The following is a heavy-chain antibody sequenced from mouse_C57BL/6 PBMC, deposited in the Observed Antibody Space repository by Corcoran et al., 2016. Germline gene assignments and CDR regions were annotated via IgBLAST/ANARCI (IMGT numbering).Heavy chain of an antibody. V-gene: IGHV9-3*01. CDR3: VRGFDY. J-gene: IGHJ2*01. CDR2: INTYSGVP. Sequence: QIQLVQSGPELKKPGETVKISCKASGYTFTTYGMSWVKQAPGKGLKWMGWINTYSGVPTYADDFKGRFAFSLETSASTAYLQINNLKNEDTATYFCVRGFDYWGQGTTLTVSS. CDR1: GYTFTTYG.